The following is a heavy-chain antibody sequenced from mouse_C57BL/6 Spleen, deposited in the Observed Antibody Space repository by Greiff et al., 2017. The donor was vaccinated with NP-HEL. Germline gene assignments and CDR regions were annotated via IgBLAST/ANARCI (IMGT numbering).Heavy chain of an antibody. CDR1: GYAFSSYW. Sequence: QVQLKESGAELVKPGASVSISCKASGYAFSSYWMNWVQQRPGKGLEWIGQIYPGDGATKYNGKLKGQATLTADKSSSTAYMQLSSLTSEYSAVYFCAKGGTFYAMDYWGQGTSVTVSS. CDR3: AKGGTFYAMDY. D-gene: IGHD3-3*01. J-gene: IGHJ4*01. V-gene: IGHV1-80*01. CDR2: IYPGDGAT.